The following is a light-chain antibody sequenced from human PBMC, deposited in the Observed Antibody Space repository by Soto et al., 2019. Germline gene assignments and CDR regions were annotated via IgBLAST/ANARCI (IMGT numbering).Light chain of an antibody. Sequence: AIRMTQSPSSFSASTGDRVTITCRASQGISSYLAWYQQKPGKAPKLLIYAASTLQGGVPSRFSGSGSGTDFTLTISCLQSEDFATYYCQQYYSYPQVTFGGGTKVEIK. CDR1: QGISSY. CDR3: QQYYSYPQVT. CDR2: AAS. J-gene: IGKJ4*01. V-gene: IGKV1-8*01.